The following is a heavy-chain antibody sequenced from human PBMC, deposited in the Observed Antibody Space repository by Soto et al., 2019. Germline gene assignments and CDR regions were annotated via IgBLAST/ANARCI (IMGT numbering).Heavy chain of an antibody. CDR1: GGSISSGGYY. D-gene: IGHD6-6*01. Sequence: SETLSLTCTVSGGSISSGGYYWSWIRQHPGKGLEWIGYIYYSGSTYYNPSLKSRVTISVDTSKNQFSLKLSSVTAADTAVYYCARVLGEYSSADYYYYYYMDVWGKGTTVTVSS. CDR3: ARVLGEYSSADYYYYYYMDV. J-gene: IGHJ6*03. CDR2: IYYSGST. V-gene: IGHV4-31*03.